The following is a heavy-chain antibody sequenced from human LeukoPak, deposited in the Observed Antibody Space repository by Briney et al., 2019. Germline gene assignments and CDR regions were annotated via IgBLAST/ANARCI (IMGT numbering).Heavy chain of an antibody. V-gene: IGHV4-34*01. CDR2: INHSGST. CDR3: ARGLFWSVTGTTLGSRYFDY. D-gene: IGHD1-7*01. J-gene: IGHJ4*02. Sequence: PSETLSLTCAVYGGSFSGYYWSWIRQPPGKGLEWIGEINHSGSTNYNPSLKSRVTISVDTSKNQFSLKLSSVTAADTAVYYCARGLFWSVTGTTLGSRYFDYWGQGTLVTVSS. CDR1: GGSFSGYY.